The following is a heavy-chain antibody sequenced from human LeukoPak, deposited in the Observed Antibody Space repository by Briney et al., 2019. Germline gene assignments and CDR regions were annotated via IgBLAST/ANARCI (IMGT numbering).Heavy chain of an antibody. Sequence: SETLSLTCTVSGGSISSSIYYWGWIRQPPGKGLEWIGSIYYSGSTYYNPSLKSRVTISVDTSKNQFSLKLSSVTAADTAVYYCASIGTRSEYYWGQGTLVTVSS. V-gene: IGHV4-39*01. CDR2: IYYSGST. D-gene: IGHD6-13*01. CDR1: GGSISSSIYY. J-gene: IGHJ4*02. CDR3: ASIGTRSEYY.